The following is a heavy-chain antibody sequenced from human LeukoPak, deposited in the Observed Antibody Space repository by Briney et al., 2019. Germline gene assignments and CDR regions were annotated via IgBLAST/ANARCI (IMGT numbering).Heavy chain of an antibody. V-gene: IGHV1-24*01. D-gene: IGHD5-12*01. CDR3: ATYSGYDYVYGDLRGDNYFDH. CDR1: GYTLTELS. Sequence: ASVKVSCKVSGYTLTELSIHWVRQAPGKGLEWMGGFDPDDAETIYAQKFQGRVTMTEDTSTDTAYMELSSLRSEDTAVYYCATYSGYDYVYGDLRGDNYFDHWGQGTLVTVSP. CDR2: FDPDDAET. J-gene: IGHJ4*02.